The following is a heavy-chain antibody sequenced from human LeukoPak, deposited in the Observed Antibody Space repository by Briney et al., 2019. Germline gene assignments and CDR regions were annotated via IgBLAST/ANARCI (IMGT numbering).Heavy chain of an antibody. CDR2: IIPILGIA. Sequence: SVKVSCKASGGTFSSYAISWVRQAPGQGLEWMGRIIPILGIANYAQKFQGRVTITADKSTSTAYMELSSLGSEDTAVYYCARDNGGATGLDYWGQGTLVTVSS. CDR3: ARDNGGATGLDY. V-gene: IGHV1-69*04. D-gene: IGHD4-23*01. CDR1: GGTFSSYA. J-gene: IGHJ4*02.